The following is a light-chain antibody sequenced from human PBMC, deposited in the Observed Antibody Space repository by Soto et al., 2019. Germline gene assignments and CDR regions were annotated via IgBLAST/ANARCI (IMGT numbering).Light chain of an antibody. Sequence: QSVLTQSPSASGTPGQRVIISYSGSSSNIGTNYVYWYQQLPGTAPKVLIYGNDKRPSGVPNRFSGSKSGTSASLAISGLRSEDEADYYCAAWDDSLSGPLFGGGTKLTVL. CDR2: GND. CDR3: AAWDDSLSGPL. J-gene: IGLJ2*01. V-gene: IGLV1-47*01. CDR1: SSNIGTNY.